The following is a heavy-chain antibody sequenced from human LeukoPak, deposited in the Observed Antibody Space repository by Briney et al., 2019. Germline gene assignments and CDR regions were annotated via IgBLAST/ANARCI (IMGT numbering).Heavy chain of an antibody. J-gene: IGHJ6*02. D-gene: IGHD2-15*01. CDR1: GLTFSSHW. V-gene: IGHV3-74*01. CDR3: ARDRWELLSNSYHYCGLDV. Sequence: PGGSLRLSCAASGLTFSSHWMHWVRQAPGKGLVWVSRITNDGSSTTYADSVKGRFTISRDNAKNSLYLQMNSLRAEDTAVYYCARDRWELLSNSYHYCGLDVWGQGTTVTVSS. CDR2: ITNDGSST.